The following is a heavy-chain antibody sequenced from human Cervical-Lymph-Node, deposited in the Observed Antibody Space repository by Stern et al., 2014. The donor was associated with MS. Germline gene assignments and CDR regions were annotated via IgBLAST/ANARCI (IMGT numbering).Heavy chain of an antibody. V-gene: IGHV1-69*01. Sequence: QVQLVQSGAEVTKPGSSVKVSCKASGGTFSKFPSSWVRQSPGQGLEWMGGILPVFGTPTSAQESRGRVTITADVSTSTVCMELSSLRSDDTAVYYCALSSETSDRRYSLGYDLWGQGTLVTVSS. CDR2: ILPVFGTP. CDR3: ALSSETSDRRYSLGYDL. D-gene: IGHD1-14*01. CDR1: GGTFSKFP. J-gene: IGHJ5*02.